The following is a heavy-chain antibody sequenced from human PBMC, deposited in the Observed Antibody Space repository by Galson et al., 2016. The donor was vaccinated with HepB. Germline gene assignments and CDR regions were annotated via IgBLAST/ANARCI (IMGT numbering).Heavy chain of an antibody. CDR3: ARDSYYGSGILND. CDR2: VYSGGSA. D-gene: IGHD3-10*01. V-gene: IGHV3-53*01. J-gene: IGHJ4*02. CDR1: GFSVPSNY. Sequence: SLRLSCAASGFSVPSNYMTWVRQAPGKGLQWVSVVYSGGSAYYADPVKGRFTISRDHSKNTLYLQMNSLRVEDTAVYYCARDSYYGSGILNDWGQGTLVTVSS.